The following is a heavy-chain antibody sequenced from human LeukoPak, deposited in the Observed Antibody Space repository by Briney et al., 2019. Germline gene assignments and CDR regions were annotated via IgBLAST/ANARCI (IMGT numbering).Heavy chain of an antibody. D-gene: IGHD4-23*01. CDR1: GFTLSSYA. J-gene: IGHJ6*03. V-gene: IGHV3-23*01. CDR3: AKQLRVYYYMDV. CDR2: ISVSGNT. Sequence: TGGSLRLSCAASGFTLSSYAMSWVRQAPGKGLEWVSAISVSGNTYHADSVKGRFTISRDSSKNTLYLQMNRLRAEDAAVYYCAKQLRVYYYMDVWGKGTTVTVSS.